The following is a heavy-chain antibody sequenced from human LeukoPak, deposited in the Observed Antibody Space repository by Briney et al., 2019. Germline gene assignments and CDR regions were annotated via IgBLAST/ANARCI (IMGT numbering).Heavy chain of an antibody. CDR2: INPNSGGT. V-gene: IGHV1-2*02. D-gene: IGHD1-26*01. J-gene: IGHJ4*02. CDR3: AREDGGSYFL. Sequence: ASVKVSRKASGYTFTGYYMHWVRQAPGQGLGWVGWINPNSGGTNYAQKFQGRVTMTRDTSISTAYMELSRLRSDDTVVYYCAREDGGSYFLWGQGTLVTVSS. CDR1: GYTFTGYY.